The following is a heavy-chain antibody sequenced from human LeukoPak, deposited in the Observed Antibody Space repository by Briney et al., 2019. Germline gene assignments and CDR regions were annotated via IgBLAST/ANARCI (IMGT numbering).Heavy chain of an antibody. CDR2: ISGSGGRT. J-gene: IGHJ4*02. V-gene: IGHV3-23*01. Sequence: GGSLRLSCAASGFTFSSYAMSWVRQAPRKGLEWVSAISGSGGRTYYADSVKGRFTISRDNSKNTLYLQMNSLRAEDTAVYYCAKNYDSSGYLFGGQGTLVTVSS. CDR3: AKNYDSSGYLF. D-gene: IGHD3-22*01. CDR1: GFTFSSYA.